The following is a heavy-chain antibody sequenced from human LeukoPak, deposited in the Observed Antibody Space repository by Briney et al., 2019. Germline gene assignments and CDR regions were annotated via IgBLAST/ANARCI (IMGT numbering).Heavy chain of an antibody. CDR2: INSDGSST. CDR3: ARDESTMVRGVIILYYFDY. V-gene: IGHV3-74*01. CDR1: GFTFSSYW. J-gene: IGHJ4*02. Sequence: GGSLRFSCAASGFTFSSYWMHWVRQAPGKGLVWVSRINSDGSSTSYADSVKGRFTISRDNAKNTLYLQMNSLRAEDTAVYYCARDESTMVRGVIILYYFDYWGQGTLVTVSS. D-gene: IGHD3-10*01.